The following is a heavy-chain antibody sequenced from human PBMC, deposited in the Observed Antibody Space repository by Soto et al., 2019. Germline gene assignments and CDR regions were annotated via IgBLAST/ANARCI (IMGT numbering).Heavy chain of an antibody. CDR3: TRAQDGDHSIDY. Sequence: EVQLVESGGGLVQPGGSLRLSCVASGFPFSTYWMHWVRQAPGKGLVWVSRINSDGTHTTNADSVKCRFTMSRDNAKNTLYLQMNSLRAEDTALYYCTRAQDGDHSIDYWGQGTLVTVSS. D-gene: IGHD4-17*01. V-gene: IGHV3-74*01. CDR1: GFPFSTYW. J-gene: IGHJ4*02. CDR2: INSDGTHT.